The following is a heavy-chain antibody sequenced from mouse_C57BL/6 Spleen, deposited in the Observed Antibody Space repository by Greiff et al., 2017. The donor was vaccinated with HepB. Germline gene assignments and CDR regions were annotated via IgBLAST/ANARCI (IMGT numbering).Heavy chain of an antibody. CDR1: GYTFTSYW. J-gene: IGHJ1*03. D-gene: IGHD1-1*01. CDR2: IHPNSGST. Sequence: QVQLQQPGAELVKPGASVKLSCKASGYTFTSYWMHWVKQRPGQGLEWIGMIHPNSGSTNYNEKFKSKATLTVDKSSSTAYMQLSSLTSEDSAVYYCARQVVVADWYFDVWGTGTTVTVSS. V-gene: IGHV1-64*01. CDR3: ARQVVVADWYFDV.